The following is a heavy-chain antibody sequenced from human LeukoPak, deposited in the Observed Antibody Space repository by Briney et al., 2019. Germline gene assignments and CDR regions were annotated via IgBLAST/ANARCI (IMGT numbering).Heavy chain of an antibody. V-gene: IGHV5-51*01. D-gene: IGHD6-19*01. CDR1: GYNFAGYW. CDR3: ARRSVAVAVAAYDY. Sequence: GESLKISCKGSGYNFAGYWIGWVRQMPGKGLEWMGYIYPGDSDTRYPSFQDQVSISADKSISTVYLQWSSLKASDTAMYYCARRSVAVAVAAYDYWGQGTLVTVSS. J-gene: IGHJ4*02. CDR2: IYPGDSDT.